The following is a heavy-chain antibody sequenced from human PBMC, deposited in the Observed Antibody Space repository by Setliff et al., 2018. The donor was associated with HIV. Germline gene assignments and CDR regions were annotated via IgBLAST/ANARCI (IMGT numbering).Heavy chain of an antibody. CDR3: AKDLGVQRGNFDY. Sequence: GGSLRLSCAASGFTFSSYAMSWVRQAPGKGLEWVSAISGSGGSTYYADSVKGRFTISRGNSKNTLYLQMNSLRAEDTAVYYCAKDLGVQRGNFDYWGQGTLVTVSS. V-gene: IGHV3-23*01. CDR2: ISGSGGST. CDR1: GFTFSSYA. D-gene: IGHD3-16*01. J-gene: IGHJ4*02.